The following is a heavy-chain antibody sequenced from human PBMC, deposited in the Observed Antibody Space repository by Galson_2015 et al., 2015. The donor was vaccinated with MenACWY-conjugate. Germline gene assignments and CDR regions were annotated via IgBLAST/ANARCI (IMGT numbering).Heavy chain of an antibody. D-gene: IGHD1-1*01. CDR2: INRDGSET. J-gene: IGHJ3*02. CDR3: VRDFSHKYNNVWYYDAFDI. Sequence: SLRLSCAASGFAFSQYWMTWVRQAPGKGLEWVANINRDGSETHYVDSVEGRFIMSRDNAKGSLYLQMNVLRAEDTAVYYCVRDFSHKYNNVWYYDAFDIWGQGTMVTVSS. V-gene: IGHV3-7*03. CDR1: GFAFSQYW.